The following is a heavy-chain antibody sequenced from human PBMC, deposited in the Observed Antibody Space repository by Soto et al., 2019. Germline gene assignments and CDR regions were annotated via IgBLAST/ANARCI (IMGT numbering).Heavy chain of an antibody. CDR1: GGSFTGYF. J-gene: IGHJ6*03. CDR2: INQSGST. V-gene: IGHV4-34*02. CDR3: ARGNFWSGYDPSYYYYMDV. Sequence: QVQLQQWGAGLLKPSETLSLTCAVSGGSFTGYFWNWIRQTPGKGLEWIGEINQSGSTTYNPSIKSRVTISVDRSKNQFSLGLNSVTAADTAVYYCARGNFWSGYDPSYYYYMDVWGKGTAVTVSS. D-gene: IGHD3-3*01.